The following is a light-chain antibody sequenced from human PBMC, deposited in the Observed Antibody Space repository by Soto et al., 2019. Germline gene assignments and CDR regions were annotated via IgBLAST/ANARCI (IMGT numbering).Light chain of an antibody. J-gene: IGKJ1*01. Sequence: IVMSQSPPTRSVSPGERATLSCRASQSVSSDSAWYHQKPGQAPGLLIYGASTRATGIPARFSGSGSGTEFTLTINSLQSEDFAVYYCQQYNNWPRTFGQGTKVDIK. CDR2: GAS. V-gene: IGKV3-15*01. CDR1: QSVSSD. CDR3: QQYNNWPRT.